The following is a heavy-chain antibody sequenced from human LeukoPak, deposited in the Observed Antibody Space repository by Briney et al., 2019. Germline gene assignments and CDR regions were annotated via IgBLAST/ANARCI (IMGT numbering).Heavy chain of an antibody. D-gene: IGHD5-24*01. CDR2: ISAYSGDT. V-gene: IGHV1-18*01. J-gene: IGHJ4*02. Sequence: ASVKVSCKASGYGFSTYAVSWVRQAPGQGLEWMGWISAYSGDTDSAQNLQGRVTLTTDTSTRTAYMELRDLRSDDTALYYCARTRDGYNFLDSWGQGTLVTVSS. CDR1: GYGFSTYA. CDR3: ARTRDGYNFLDS.